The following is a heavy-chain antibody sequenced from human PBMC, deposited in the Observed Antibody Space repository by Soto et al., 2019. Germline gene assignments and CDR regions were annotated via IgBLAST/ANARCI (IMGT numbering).Heavy chain of an antibody. CDR1: GFTFSSYA. D-gene: IGHD6-13*01. Sequence: PGGSLRLSCAASGFTFSSYAMHWVRQAPGKGLEWVAVISYDGSNKYYADSVKGRFTISRDNSKNTLYLQMNSLRAEDTAVYYCARGGYSSSWFMDVWGQGTTVTVSS. CDR2: ISYDGSNK. J-gene: IGHJ6*02. CDR3: ARGGYSSSWFMDV. V-gene: IGHV3-30-3*01.